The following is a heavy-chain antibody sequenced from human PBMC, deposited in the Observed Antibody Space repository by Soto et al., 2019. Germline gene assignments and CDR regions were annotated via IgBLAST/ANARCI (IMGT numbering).Heavy chain of an antibody. J-gene: IGHJ4*02. CDR1: GDRVSSNSAA. V-gene: IGHV6-1*01. D-gene: IGHD1-1*01. CDR2: TYYRSKWYN. CDR3: ARAQLESRNFDY. Sequence: QTLSLTCSISGDRVSSNSAAWNCIRQSPSRGLEWLGRTYYRSKWYNDYAVSVKSRITINPDTSKNQFSLQLNSVTPEDTAVYYCARAQLESRNFDYWGQGTLVTVSS.